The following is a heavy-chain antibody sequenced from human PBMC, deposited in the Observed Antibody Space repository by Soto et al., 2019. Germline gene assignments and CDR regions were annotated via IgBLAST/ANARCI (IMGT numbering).Heavy chain of an antibody. J-gene: IGHJ4*02. CDR3: PKWSDYGDL. CDR1: GFTISTYS. V-gene: IGHV3-23*01. CDR2: ISVTGDTT. Sequence: EVQLLESGGGLVQPGGSLRLSCAASGFTISTYSFTWVRQTPAKGLEWVSGISVTGDTTFYADSVKGRFTISRDISKNKVYLQMHSLRVEDTAVYFCPKWSDYGDLWGQGTLVTVSS.